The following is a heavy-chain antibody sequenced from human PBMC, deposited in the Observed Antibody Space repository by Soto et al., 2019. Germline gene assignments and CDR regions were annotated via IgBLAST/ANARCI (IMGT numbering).Heavy chain of an antibody. Sequence: EVQLLESGGGLVQPGGSLRLSCAASGFTFSSYAMSWVRQAPGKGLEWVSAISGSGGSTYYADSVKGRFTISRDNSKNTLYLQMNSLRAEDTDVYYCATASIAARPSYYYGMDVWGQGTTVTVSS. D-gene: IGHD6-6*01. J-gene: IGHJ6*02. V-gene: IGHV3-23*01. CDR3: ATASIAARPSYYYGMDV. CDR2: ISGSGGST. CDR1: GFTFSSYA.